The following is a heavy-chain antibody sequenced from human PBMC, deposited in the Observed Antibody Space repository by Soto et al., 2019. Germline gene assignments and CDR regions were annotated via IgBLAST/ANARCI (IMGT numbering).Heavy chain of an antibody. D-gene: IGHD2-8*01. CDR1: GFLFTDYY. J-gene: IGHJ4*02. V-gene: IGHV3-11*06. Sequence: GGSLRLSCTASGFLFTDYYMSWIRQPPGKGLEWLAYIDGSSDYTNSADSVKGRFTISRDNAKSSVFLQMNTLRADDTAVYYCARDLRFSSTNYFDFWGRGTLVTVSS. CDR3: ARDLRFSSTNYFDF. CDR2: IDGSSDYT.